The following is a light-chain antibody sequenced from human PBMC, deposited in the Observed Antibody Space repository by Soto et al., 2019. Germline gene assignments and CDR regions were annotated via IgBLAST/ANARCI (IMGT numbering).Light chain of an antibody. CDR1: QTVRNNY. J-gene: IGKJ3*01. CDR3: QQYGSSLFT. CDR2: DAS. V-gene: IGKV3-20*01. Sequence: IVLTHSPATLSVSPWERATLSCRASQTVRNNYLAWYQQKPGQAPRLLIYDASSRATGIPDRFSGGGSGTDFTLTISRLEPEDFAVYYCQQYGSSLFTFGPGTKVDIK.